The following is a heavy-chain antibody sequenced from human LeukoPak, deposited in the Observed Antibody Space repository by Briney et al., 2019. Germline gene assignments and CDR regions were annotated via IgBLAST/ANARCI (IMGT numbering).Heavy chain of an antibody. CDR3: ARDGLSRGAFDI. CDR1: GGTFSSYA. D-gene: IGHD2-2*01. V-gene: IGHV1-2*02. CDR2: INPNSGGT. J-gene: IGHJ3*02. Sequence: ASVKVSCKASGGTFSSYAISWVRQAPAQGLEWMGWINPNSGGTNYAQKFQGRVTMTRDTSISTAYMELSRLRSDDTAVYYCARDGLSRGAFDIWGQGTMVTVSS.